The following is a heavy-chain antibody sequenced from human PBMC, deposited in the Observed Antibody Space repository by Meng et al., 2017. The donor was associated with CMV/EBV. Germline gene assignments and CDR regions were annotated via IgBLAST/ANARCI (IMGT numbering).Heavy chain of an antibody. D-gene: IGHD3-10*01. CDR1: GYPFTRYG. CDR3: ARDRTMVRGVTGY. J-gene: IGHJ4*02. V-gene: IGHV1-18*04. Sequence: QVPLGQAGAGRQKPGAFVNVSCTASGYPFTRYGSSWVRQAPGQGLEWMGRISAYNGNTNYAQKLQGRVTMTTDTSTSTAYMELRSLRSDDTAVYYCARDRTMVRGVTGYWGQGTLVTVSS. CDR2: ISAYNGNT.